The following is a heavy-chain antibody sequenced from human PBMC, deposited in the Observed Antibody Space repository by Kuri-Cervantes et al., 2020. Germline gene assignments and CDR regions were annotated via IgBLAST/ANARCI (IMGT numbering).Heavy chain of an antibody. Sequence: GGSLRLSCAAPGFSFSSYAMSWVRQAPGKGLEWVSSITDSADRTNHADSVRGRFTISRDNAKNTLYLQMNSLRTEDTAVYYCAKPDYYDKESPDWGQGTMVTVSS. J-gene: IGHJ4*02. D-gene: IGHD3-22*01. CDR3: AKPDYYDKESPD. V-gene: IGHV3-23*01. CDR1: GFSFSSYA. CDR2: ITDSADRT.